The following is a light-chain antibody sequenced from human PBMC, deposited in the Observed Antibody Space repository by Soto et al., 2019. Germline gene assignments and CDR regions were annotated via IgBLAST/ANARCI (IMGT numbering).Light chain of an antibody. Sequence: QPVLTQSSSASASLGSSVKLTCTLSSGHSSYIIAWHQQQPGKAPRYLMKLEGSGSYNKGSGVPDRFSGSSSGADRYLTISNLQFVDEADYYCATWDSNTWVFGGGTKLTVL. CDR1: SGHSSYI. CDR3: ATWDSNTWV. CDR2: LEGSGSY. V-gene: IGLV4-60*02. J-gene: IGLJ3*02.